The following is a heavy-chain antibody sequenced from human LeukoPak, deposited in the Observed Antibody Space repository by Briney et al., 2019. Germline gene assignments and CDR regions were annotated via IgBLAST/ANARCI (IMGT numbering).Heavy chain of an antibody. CDR3: ATGAAYSSAWTIDY. CDR1: GFTFGDYA. D-gene: IGHD6-19*01. Sequence: KTGGSLRLSCTASGFTFGDYAMTWVRQAPGKGLEWVGRIKSKTDDGTTDYAAPVKGRFTISRDDSKNTLYLQMSSLKTEDTAVYFCATGAAYSSAWTIDYWGQGTLVTVSS. V-gene: IGHV3-15*01. CDR2: IKSKTDDGTT. J-gene: IGHJ4*02.